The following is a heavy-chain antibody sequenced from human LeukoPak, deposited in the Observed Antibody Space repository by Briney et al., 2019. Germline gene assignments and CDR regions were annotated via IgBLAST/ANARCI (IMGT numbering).Heavy chain of an antibody. V-gene: IGHV3-7*01. CDR1: GFTFSSRDW. Sequence: GGSLRLSCVASGFTFSSRDWMTWVRQAPGKGLEWVANIKQDGSEKYYVDSVKGRFTISRDNAKNSLYLQMNSLRAEDTAVYYCARLLVYGSGAEAFDYWGQGTLVTVSS. CDR2: IKQDGSEK. CDR3: ARLLVYGSGAEAFDY. D-gene: IGHD3-10*01. J-gene: IGHJ4*02.